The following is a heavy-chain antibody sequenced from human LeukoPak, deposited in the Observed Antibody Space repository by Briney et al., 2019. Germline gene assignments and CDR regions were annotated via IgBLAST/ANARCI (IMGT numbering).Heavy chain of an antibody. V-gene: IGHV3-23*01. Sequence: GGSLRLSCSASGFTFSTYAMSWVRQAPGKGLEWVSTITGSTGSTYYADSLKGRFTISRDNSKNTLYLQMNSLRAEDTAVYYCAKRGYYFESGAYYYFDYWGQGTLVTVSS. D-gene: IGHD3-22*01. CDR3: AKRGYYFESGAYYYFDY. CDR2: ITGSTGST. J-gene: IGHJ4*02. CDR1: GFTFSTYA.